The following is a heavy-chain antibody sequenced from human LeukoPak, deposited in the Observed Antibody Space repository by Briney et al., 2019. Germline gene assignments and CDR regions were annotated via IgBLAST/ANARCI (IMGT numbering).Heavy chain of an antibody. CDR3: ARVSSGEQWLAFDY. Sequence: GGSLRLSCAASGFTFSSYSMHWVRQAPGKGLVWVSRIKDDGSMTDYADSVKGRFTISRDNDKNTLYLRMDSLRAEDTAVYYCARVSSGEQWLAFDYWGQGTLVTVFS. CDR2: IKDDGSMT. V-gene: IGHV3-74*01. D-gene: IGHD6-19*01. J-gene: IGHJ4*02. CDR1: GFTFSSYS.